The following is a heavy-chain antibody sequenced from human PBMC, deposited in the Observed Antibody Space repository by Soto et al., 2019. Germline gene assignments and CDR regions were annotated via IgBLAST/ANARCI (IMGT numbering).Heavy chain of an antibody. CDR2: IYYSGST. Sequence: SETLSLTCTVSGGSISSYYWSWIRQPPGKGLEWIGYIYYSGSTNYNPSLKSRVTISVDTSKNQFSLKLSSVTAADTAVYYCARQAWSGDPEIWFDPWGQGTLVTVSS. CDR3: ARQAWSGDPEIWFDP. J-gene: IGHJ5*02. D-gene: IGHD3-10*01. V-gene: IGHV4-59*01. CDR1: GGSISSYY.